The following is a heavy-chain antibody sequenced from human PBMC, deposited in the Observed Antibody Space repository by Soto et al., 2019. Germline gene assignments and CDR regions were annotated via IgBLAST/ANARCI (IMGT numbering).Heavy chain of an antibody. CDR3: AKDWGYSSGWYPRYYYYGMDV. Sequence: QVQLVESGGGVVQPGRSLRLSCAASGFTFSSYGMHWVRQAPGKGLEWVAVISYDGSNKYYADSVKGRFTISRDNSKNTLYLQRNSLRAEDTAVYYCAKDWGYSSGWYPRYYYYGMDVWGQGTTVTVSS. V-gene: IGHV3-30*18. CDR2: ISYDGSNK. CDR1: GFTFSSYG. D-gene: IGHD6-19*01. J-gene: IGHJ6*02.